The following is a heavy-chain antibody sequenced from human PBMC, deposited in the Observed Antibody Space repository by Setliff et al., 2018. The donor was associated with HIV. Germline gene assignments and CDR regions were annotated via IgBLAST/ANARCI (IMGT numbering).Heavy chain of an antibody. Sequence: GASVKVSCKASGYTFSNYYIHWVRQAPGQGLEWMGIINPSAVTSYGQKFQGRLTVTRDTSTSTVYMDLSSLRSEDTAVYYCVRGGGSSAYPPLEYWGQRTLVTVSS. CDR3: VRGGGSSAYPPLEY. V-gene: IGHV1-46*01. CDR2: INPSAVT. D-gene: IGHD3-16*01. CDR1: GYTFSNYY. J-gene: IGHJ4*02.